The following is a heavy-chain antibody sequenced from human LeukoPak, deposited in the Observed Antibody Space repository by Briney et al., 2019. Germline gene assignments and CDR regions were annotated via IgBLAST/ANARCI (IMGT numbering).Heavy chain of an antibody. V-gene: IGHV3-21*01. D-gene: IGHD4-17*01. CDR2: ISSSSSYI. J-gene: IGHJ5*02. CDR3: ARDGRSDYGDNPRP. CDR1: GFTFSSYS. Sequence: GGSLRLSCAASGFTFSSYSMTWVRQAPGKGLEWVSSISSSSSYIYYADSVKGRFTISRDNAKNSLYLQMNSLRAEDTAVYYCARDGRSDYGDNPRPWGQGTLVTVSS.